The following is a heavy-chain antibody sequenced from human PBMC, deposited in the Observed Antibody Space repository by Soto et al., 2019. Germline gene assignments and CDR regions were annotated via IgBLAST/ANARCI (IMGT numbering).Heavy chain of an antibody. J-gene: IGHJ5*02. Sequence: QLQLQESGLGLVKPSQTLSLTCAVSSGSISSGSYSWSWIRQPPGKGLEWIGYIYASGSTYYNPCLMSRFIISVDGSKNHFSLWLSSVSAAETAVYYCARVPSPWAQGTLVTVSS. V-gene: IGHV4-30-2*01. CDR1: SGSISSGSYS. CDR2: IYASGST. CDR3: ARVPSP.